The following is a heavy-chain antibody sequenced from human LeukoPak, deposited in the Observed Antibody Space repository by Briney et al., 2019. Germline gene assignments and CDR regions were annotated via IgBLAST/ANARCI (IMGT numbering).Heavy chain of an antibody. CDR2: IYYSGST. CDR3: ARNWYGGYAWFDP. Sequence: SETLSLTCNVSGGSIRSYYWSWIRQPPGKGLEWIGYIYYSGSTNYNPSPKSRVTISVDTPKNQFSLKLSSVTAADTAVYYCARNWYGGYAWFDPWGQGTLVIVSS. CDR1: GGSIRSYY. J-gene: IGHJ5*02. V-gene: IGHV4-59*01. D-gene: IGHD5-12*01.